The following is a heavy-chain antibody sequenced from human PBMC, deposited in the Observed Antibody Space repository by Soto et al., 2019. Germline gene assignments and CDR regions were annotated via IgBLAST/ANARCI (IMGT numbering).Heavy chain of an antibody. CDR2: INHSGST. CDR3: AGGKRRRSGYDAFDI. D-gene: IGHD3-22*01. Sequence: QVQLQQWGAGLLKPSETLSLTCAVYGGSFSGYYWSWIRQPPGKGLEWIGEINHSGSTNYNPSLKGRVTISVDTSKNKFSLKLSYVTAADTAVYYCAGGKRRRSGYDAFDIWGQGTMVTVSS. V-gene: IGHV4-34*01. CDR1: GGSFSGYY. J-gene: IGHJ3*02.